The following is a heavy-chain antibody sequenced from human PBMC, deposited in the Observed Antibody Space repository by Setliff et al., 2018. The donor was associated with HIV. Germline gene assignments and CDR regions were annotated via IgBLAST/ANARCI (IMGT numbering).Heavy chain of an antibody. CDR3: ARGLYCSSTSCPRGDY. Sequence: GGSLRLSCAASGLTVSRNYMTWVRQAPGKGLEWVSVIYSGGNTYYADSVKGRFTISRDTAKNTVYLQMNSLRAEDTAVYYCARGLYCSSTSCPRGDYWGQGTLVTVSS. V-gene: IGHV3-66*02. D-gene: IGHD2-2*01. J-gene: IGHJ4*02. CDR2: IYSGGNT. CDR1: GLTVSRNY.